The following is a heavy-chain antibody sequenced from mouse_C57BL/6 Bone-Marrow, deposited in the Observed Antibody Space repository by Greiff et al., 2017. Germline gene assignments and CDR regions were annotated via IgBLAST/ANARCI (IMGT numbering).Heavy chain of an antibody. Sequence: EVKLVESGGGLVKPGGSLKLSCAASGFTFSSYAMSWVRQTPEKRLEWVATISDGGSYTYYPDNVQGRFTISRDNAKNNLYLQMSHLKSEDTAMYYCARARYGTTVVDPYYFDYWGQGTTLTVSS. CDR1: GFTFSSYA. V-gene: IGHV5-4*03. J-gene: IGHJ2*01. CDR2: ISDGGSYT. CDR3: ARARYGTTVVDPYYFDY. D-gene: IGHD1-1*01.